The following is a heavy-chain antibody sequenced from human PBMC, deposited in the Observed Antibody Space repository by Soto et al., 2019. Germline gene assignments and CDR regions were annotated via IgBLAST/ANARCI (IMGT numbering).Heavy chain of an antibody. J-gene: IGHJ5*02. V-gene: IGHV3-73*01. CDR1: GFTFSCSA. CDR3: TILAPGFDP. Sequence: GGSLRLSCAASGFTFSCSAMHWVRQASGKGLEWVGRIRSKANSYATAYAASVKGRFTISRDDSRNTAYLQMNSLKTEDTAVYYCTILAPGFDPWGQGTLVTVSS. CDR2: IRSKANSYAT.